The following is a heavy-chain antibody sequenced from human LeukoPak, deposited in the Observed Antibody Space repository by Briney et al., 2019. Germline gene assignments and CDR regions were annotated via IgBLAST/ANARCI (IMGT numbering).Heavy chain of an antibody. CDR3: ARVVDTHFDY. D-gene: IGHD5-18*01. CDR2: ISGSGGST. V-gene: IGHV3-23*01. Sequence: GGSLRLSCAASGFTFSSYAMSWVRQAPGKGLEWVSGISGSGGSTYYAESVKGRFTISRDNSKNTLCLQMNSLRAEDTAVYYCARVVDTHFDYWGQGTLVTVSS. J-gene: IGHJ4*02. CDR1: GFTFSSYA.